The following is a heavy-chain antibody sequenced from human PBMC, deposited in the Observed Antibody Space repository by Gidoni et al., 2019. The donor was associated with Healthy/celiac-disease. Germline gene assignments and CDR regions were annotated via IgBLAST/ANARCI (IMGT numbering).Heavy chain of an antibody. Sequence: QVQLVQSGAEVKKPGASVKVSCKVSGYTLTELSMHWVRQAPGKGVEWMGGFDPEEGETIYAQKFKGRVTMTEDTSTDTAYMELSSLRSEDTAVYYCATDLTGVTIFGVEVGMDWGQGTLVTVSS. CDR1: GYTLTELS. CDR2: FDPEEGET. CDR3: ATDLTGVTIFGVEVGMD. D-gene: IGHD3-3*01. J-gene: IGHJ4*02. V-gene: IGHV1-24*01.